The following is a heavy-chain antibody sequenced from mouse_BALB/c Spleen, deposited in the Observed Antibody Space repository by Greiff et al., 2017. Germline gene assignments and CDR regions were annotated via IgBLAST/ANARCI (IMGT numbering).Heavy chain of an antibody. V-gene: IGHV3-6*02. CDR1: GYSITSGYY. CDR3: ARDPVWSYAMDY. D-gene: IGHD2-10*02. CDR2: ISYDGSN. J-gene: IGHJ4*01. Sequence: DVKLQESGPGLVKPSQSLSLTCSVTGYSITSGYYWNWIRQFPGNKLEWMGYISYDGSNNYNPSLKNRISITRDTSKNQFFLKLNSVTTEDTATYYCARDPVWSYAMDYWGQGTSVTVSS.